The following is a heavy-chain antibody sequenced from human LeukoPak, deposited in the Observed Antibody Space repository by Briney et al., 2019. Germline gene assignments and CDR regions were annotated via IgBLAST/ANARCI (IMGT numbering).Heavy chain of an antibody. J-gene: IGHJ3*02. V-gene: IGHV3-21*01. Sequence: PGGSLRLSCAASGITFNRYSMNWVRQAPGKGLEWVSSISSGTSYIYYADSVKGRFTISRDNAKNSLYLQMNSLRAEDTAVYYCARDPTSSWETAFDIWGQGTMVTVSS. CDR1: GITFNRYS. CDR2: ISSGTSYI. D-gene: IGHD1-26*01. CDR3: ARDPTSSWETAFDI.